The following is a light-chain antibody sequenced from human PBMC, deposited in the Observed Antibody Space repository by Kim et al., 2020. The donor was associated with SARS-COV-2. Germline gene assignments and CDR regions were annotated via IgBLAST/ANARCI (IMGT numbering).Light chain of an antibody. Sequence: LSPGERGTLSCRASQSVSSSYLAWYQQKPGQAPRLVIYGASSRATGIPERFSGSGSGTDFTLTISRLEPEDFAVYYCQQYGSSPLTFGGGTKLEI. CDR3: QQYGSSPLT. J-gene: IGKJ4*01. CDR1: QSVSSSY. CDR2: GAS. V-gene: IGKV3-20*01.